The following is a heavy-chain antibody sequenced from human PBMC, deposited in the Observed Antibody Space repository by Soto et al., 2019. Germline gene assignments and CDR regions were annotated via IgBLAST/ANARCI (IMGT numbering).Heavy chain of an antibody. Sequence: ASVKVSCKASGYTFTSYYMHWVRQAPVQGLEWMGIINPSGGSTSYAQKFQGRVTMTRDTSTSTVYMELSSLRSEDTAVYYCARAYSTGYSSGWYGNWFDPWGQGTLVTVSS. CDR3: ARAYSTGYSSGWYGNWFDP. CDR1: GYTFTSYY. J-gene: IGHJ5*02. CDR2: INPSGGST. D-gene: IGHD6-19*01. V-gene: IGHV1-46*01.